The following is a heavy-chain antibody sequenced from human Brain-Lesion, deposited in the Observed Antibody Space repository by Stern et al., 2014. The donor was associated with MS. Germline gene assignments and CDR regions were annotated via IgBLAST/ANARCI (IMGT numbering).Heavy chain of an antibody. V-gene: IGHV4-39*01. CDR2: FRDSGST. CDR3: ARHYDRLLRSSFDS. J-gene: IGHJ4*02. CDR1: GASISSSRDY. D-gene: IGHD1-26*01. Sequence: MQLVESGPGLVKPSETLFLTCTVSGASISSSRDYWGWIRQPPGKGLEWIGSFRDSGSTYYNPPLKSRVTISVDTSTNQVSLKLTFLTAADTAVYFCARHYDRLLRSSFDSWGQGILVTVSS.